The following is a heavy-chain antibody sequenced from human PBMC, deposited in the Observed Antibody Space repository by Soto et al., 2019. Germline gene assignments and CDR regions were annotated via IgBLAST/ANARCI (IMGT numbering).Heavy chain of an antibody. Sequence: ASVKVSCKASGYTFTSYDINWVRQATGQGLEWMGWMNPNSGNTGYAQKFQGRVTMTRNTSISTAYMELSSLRSEDTAVYYCARVXRRRFTHSGSYLYYFDSWGQGTLVTVSS. V-gene: IGHV1-8*01. CDR2: MNPNSGNT. J-gene: IGHJ4*02. D-gene: IGHD1-26*01. CDR3: ARVXRRRFTHSGSYLYYFDS. CDR1: GYTFTSYD.